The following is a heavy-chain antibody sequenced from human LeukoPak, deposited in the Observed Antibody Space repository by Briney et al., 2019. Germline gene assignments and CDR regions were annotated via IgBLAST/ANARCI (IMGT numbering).Heavy chain of an antibody. CDR1: GGSISIYY. D-gene: IGHD6-19*01. V-gene: IGHV4-59*01. CDR2: IYYSGST. CDR3: AREAAVAGTGD. Sequence: SETLSLTCTVSGGSISIYYWTWIRQPPGKGLEWIGYIYYSGSTNYNPSLKSRVTISADTSKNQFSLKLSSVTAADTAVYYCAREAAVAGTGDWGQGTLVTVSP. J-gene: IGHJ4*02.